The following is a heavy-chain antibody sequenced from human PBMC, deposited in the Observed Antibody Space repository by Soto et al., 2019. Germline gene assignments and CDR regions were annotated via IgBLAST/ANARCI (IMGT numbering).Heavy chain of an antibody. CDR1: GFKFSSYA. J-gene: IGHJ6*02. Sequence: GSLRISYEASGFKFSSYAMSWVRQAPGEGLEWVSAISGSGGSTYYADSVKGRFTISRDNSKNTLYLQMNSLRAEDTAVYYCAKGGRITIFGVVIMAYYYYGMDVWGQGTTVTV. D-gene: IGHD3-3*01. CDR2: ISGSGGST. CDR3: AKGGRITIFGVVIMAYYYYGMDV. V-gene: IGHV3-23*01.